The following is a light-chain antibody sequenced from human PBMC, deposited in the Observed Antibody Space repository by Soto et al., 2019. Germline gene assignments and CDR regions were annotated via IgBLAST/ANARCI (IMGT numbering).Light chain of an antibody. CDR3: SSYTSSSTWV. CDR2: EVR. Sequence: QSALTQPASVSGSPGQSITISCTGTSSDVGAYNYVSWYQQHPGKAPKLMIYEVRNRPSGVSDRFSGSRSGNTASLTISGRQAEAESAYYCSSYTSSSTWVFCGGTKLTVL. V-gene: IGLV2-14*01. J-gene: IGLJ3*02. CDR1: SSDVGAYNY.